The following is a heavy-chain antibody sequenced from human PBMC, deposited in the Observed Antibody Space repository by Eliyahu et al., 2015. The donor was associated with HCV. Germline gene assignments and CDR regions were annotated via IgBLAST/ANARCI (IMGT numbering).Heavy chain of an antibody. CDR3: AIPSGYNYWTGFGNY. V-gene: IGHV4-34*01. D-gene: IGHD3/OR15-3a*01. CDR1: GESFTSHX. J-gene: IGHJ4*02. Sequence: QVQVQQWGSRLLXPSETLSLTCAVYGESFTSHXWSWIRQPPGKGLEWIGEIXHXGSTNYNPSLKSRVTISVDTSKNQFSLKLNSVTAADTAVYYCAIPSGYNYWTGFGNYWGQGTLVTVSS. CDR2: IXHXGST.